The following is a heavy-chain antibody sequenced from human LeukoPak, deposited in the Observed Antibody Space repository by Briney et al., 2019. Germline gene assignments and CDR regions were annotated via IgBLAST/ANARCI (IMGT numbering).Heavy chain of an antibody. V-gene: IGHV3-21*01. Sequence: GGSPRLSCAASGFTFSSYSMNWVRQAPGKGLEWVSSISSSSSYIYYADSVKGRFTISRDNAKNSLYLQMNSLRAEDTAVYYCARDLEYYDFWSGYYTYFDYWGQGTLVTVSS. J-gene: IGHJ4*02. CDR2: ISSSSSYI. CDR1: GFTFSSYS. D-gene: IGHD3-3*01. CDR3: ARDLEYYDFWSGYYTYFDY.